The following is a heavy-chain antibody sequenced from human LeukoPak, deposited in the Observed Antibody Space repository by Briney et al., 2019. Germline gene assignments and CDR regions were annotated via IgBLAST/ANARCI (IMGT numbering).Heavy chain of an antibody. CDR3: ARGSFASGAPYQLLRKGFDY. CDR1: GGTFSSYA. V-gene: IGHV1-69*13. D-gene: IGHD2-2*01. CDR2: IIPIFGTA. Sequence: ASVKVSCKASGGTFSSYAISWVRQAPGQGLEWMGGIIPIFGTANYAQKFQGRVTITADESTSTAYMELSSLRSEDTAVYYCARGSFASGAPYQLLRKGFDYWGQGTVVTVSS. J-gene: IGHJ4*02.